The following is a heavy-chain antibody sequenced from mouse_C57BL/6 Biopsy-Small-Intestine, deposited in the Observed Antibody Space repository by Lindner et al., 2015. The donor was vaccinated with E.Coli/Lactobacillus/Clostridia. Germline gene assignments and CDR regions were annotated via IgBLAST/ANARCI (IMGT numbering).Heavy chain of an antibody. CDR3: ARDLKIGIIRGLWGMDV. V-gene: IGHV14-2*02. J-gene: IGHJ1*01. CDR1: GYTFSDYY. Sequence: SVKVSCKASGYTFSDYYMHWVRQAPGQGLEWMGWINPNTGGTNHAQRFQGRITMTRDTSLNTTYMELRSLTSDDTAVYYCARDLKIGIIRGLWGMDVWGQGTTVTVSS. CDR2: INPNTGGT. D-gene: IGHD1-1*02.